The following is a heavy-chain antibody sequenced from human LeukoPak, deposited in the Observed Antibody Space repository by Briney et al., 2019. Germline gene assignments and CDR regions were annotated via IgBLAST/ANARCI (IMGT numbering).Heavy chain of an antibody. V-gene: IGHV1-2*02. CDR2: INPNSGGT. J-gene: IGHJ4*02. CDR1: GYTFTGYY. D-gene: IGHD5-18*01. CDR3: ARVFDTAMVIFDY. Sequence: ASVKVSCKASGYTFTGYYMHWVRQAPGQGLEWMGWINPNSGGTNYAQKFQGRVTMTRDMSISTAYMELSRLRSDDTAVYYCARVFDTAMVIFDYWGQGTLVTVSS.